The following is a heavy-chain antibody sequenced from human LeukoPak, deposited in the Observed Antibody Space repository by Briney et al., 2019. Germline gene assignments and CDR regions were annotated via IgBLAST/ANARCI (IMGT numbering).Heavy chain of an antibody. CDR3: ARDVPAVAGAPFFEY. J-gene: IGHJ4*02. Sequence: GGSLRLSCAASGFIFSSYSMSWVRQAPGKGLEWVSVITGSGGNTYYADSVKGRFTISKDNSKYTVYLQMNSLRAEDTAVYYCARDVPAVAGAPFFEYWGQGTLVTVSS. CDR1: GFIFSSYS. D-gene: IGHD6-19*01. CDR2: ITGSGGNT. V-gene: IGHV3-23*01.